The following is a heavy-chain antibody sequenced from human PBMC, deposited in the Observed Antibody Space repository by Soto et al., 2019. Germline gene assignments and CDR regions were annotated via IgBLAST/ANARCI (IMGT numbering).Heavy chain of an antibody. CDR1: GYTFTSYT. CDR2: INAGQGNT. V-gene: IGHV1-3*01. J-gene: IGHJ4*02. Sequence: QVQLVQSGAEVKKPGASVKVSCKASGYTFTSYTIHWVRQAPGQSLEWMGWINAGQGNTKYSQKFQDRVTLTRDTSASTASMDLSSLRSEDTAVYYCARAAWSSGSPRFDYWGQGTLVTVSS. D-gene: IGHD3-10*01. CDR3: ARAAWSSGSPRFDY.